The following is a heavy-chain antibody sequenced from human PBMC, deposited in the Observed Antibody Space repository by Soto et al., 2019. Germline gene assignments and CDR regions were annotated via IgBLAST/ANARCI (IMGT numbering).Heavy chain of an antibody. V-gene: IGHV3-7*01. D-gene: IGHD3-16*01. CDR2: IKQDGGER. CDR1: GFTFRSSL. CDR3: ARDFPFYYGMDV. Sequence: GGSTRIGRAASGFTFRSSLMGWVRQAPGKGLEWVANIKQDGGERNYLDSVKGRFTISRDNAENSLFLQMNSLRAEDTAVYYCARDFPFYYGMDVWGQGTTVTVSS. J-gene: IGHJ6*02.